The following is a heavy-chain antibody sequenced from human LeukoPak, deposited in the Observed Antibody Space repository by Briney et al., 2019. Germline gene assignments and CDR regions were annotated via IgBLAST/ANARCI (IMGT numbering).Heavy chain of an antibody. CDR3: ARHGRTYYDFWSGYQPYYYMDV. J-gene: IGHJ6*03. Sequence: SETLSLTCTVSGGSISSYYWSWIRQPPGKGLEWIGYIYTSGSTNYNPSLSSRVTISVDTSKNQSSLKLSSVAAADTAVYYCARHGRTYYDFWSGYQPYYYMDVWGKGTTVTVSS. V-gene: IGHV4-4*09. CDR1: GGSISSYY. D-gene: IGHD3-3*01. CDR2: IYTSGST.